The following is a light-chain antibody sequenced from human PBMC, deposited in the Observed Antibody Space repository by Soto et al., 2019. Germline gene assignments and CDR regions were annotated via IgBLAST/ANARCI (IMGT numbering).Light chain of an antibody. Sequence: EIVLTQSPGTLSLSPGERATLSCRASQSVSSSYLAWYQQKPGQTPRLLIYDVSNRATGISARFSGSGSGTEFILTISSLQSEDFAVYYCQQYNNWPPITFGQGTRLENK. V-gene: IGKV3D-15*01. CDR1: QSVSSSY. CDR3: QQYNNWPPIT. CDR2: DVS. J-gene: IGKJ5*01.